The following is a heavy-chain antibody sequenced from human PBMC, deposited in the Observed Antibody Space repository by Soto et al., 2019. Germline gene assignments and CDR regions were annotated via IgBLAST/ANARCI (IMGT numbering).Heavy chain of an antibody. D-gene: IGHD2-8*02. J-gene: IGHJ6*02. V-gene: IGHV1-3*01. CDR2: INAGNGNT. CDR1: GYTFTSYA. Sequence: ASVKVSCKASGYTFTSYAMHWVRQAPGQRLEWMGWINAGNGNTKYSQKFQGRVTITRDTSASTAYMELSSLRSEDTAVYYCATRIIRTGGTNYYYGMDVWGQGTTVTVSS. CDR3: ATRIIRTGGTNYYYGMDV.